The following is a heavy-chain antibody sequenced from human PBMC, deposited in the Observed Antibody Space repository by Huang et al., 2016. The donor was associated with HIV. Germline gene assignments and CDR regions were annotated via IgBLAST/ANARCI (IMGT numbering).Heavy chain of an antibody. CDR2: ISTEGTMK. CDR3: ARTGSYYYGSGIYHFGDY. J-gene: IGHJ4*02. D-gene: IGHD3-10*01. V-gene: IGHV3-30*01. Sequence: QVQLVESGGGVVQPGRSLRLSCAASGFAFSSFAMHWIRQAPGKGLQWLTVISTEGTMKNYADSVRGRFTIARDNSKGTVYLQMNSLRPEDTAVYSCARTGSYYYGSGIYHFGDYWGQGTLVTVSS. CDR1: GFAFSSFA.